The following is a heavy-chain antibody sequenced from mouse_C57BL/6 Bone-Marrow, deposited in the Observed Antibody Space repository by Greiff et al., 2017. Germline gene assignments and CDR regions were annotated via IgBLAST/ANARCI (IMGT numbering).Heavy chain of an antibody. D-gene: IGHD2-3*01. J-gene: IGHJ1*03. CDR1: GYAFSSSW. V-gene: IGHV1-82*01. Sequence: VQLQQSGPELVKPGASVKISCKASGYAFSSSWMNWVKQRPGKGLEWIGRIYPGDGDTNYNGKFKGKATLTADKSSSTAYMQLSSLTSEDSAVYFCAKLYDGGYWDFDVWGTGTTVTVSS. CDR2: IYPGDGDT. CDR3: AKLYDGGYWDFDV.